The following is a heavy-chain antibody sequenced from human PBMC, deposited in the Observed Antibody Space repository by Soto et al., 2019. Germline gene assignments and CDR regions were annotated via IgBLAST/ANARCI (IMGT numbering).Heavy chain of an antibody. CDR2: ISYDGNKK. CDR3: ARDRIVVVAAALDYYYRMNV. V-gene: IGHV3-30-3*01. Sequence: GGSLRLSCAASGFTFSSYTIHWVRQAPGKGLEWFAVISYDGNKKYYADSVKGRFTISRDNSKNTLYMQMNILRSEHSVVYHCARDRIVVVAAALDYYYRMNVWGQGTTVTVSS. D-gene: IGHD2-2*01. CDR1: GFTFSSYT. J-gene: IGHJ6*02.